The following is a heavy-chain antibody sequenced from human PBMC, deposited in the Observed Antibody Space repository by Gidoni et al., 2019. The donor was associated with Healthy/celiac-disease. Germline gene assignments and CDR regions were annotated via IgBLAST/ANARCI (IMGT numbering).Heavy chain of an antibody. Sequence: QVTLKESGPVLVKPTETLTLTCTVSGFSLSTARMGVSWIRQPPGKALEWLAHIFSNDEKSYSTSLKSRLTISKDTSKSQVVLTMTNMDPVDTATYYCARLRYGYCSSTSCADPFDYWGQGTLVTVSS. J-gene: IGHJ4*02. V-gene: IGHV2-26*01. CDR1: GFSLSTARMG. CDR3: ARLRYGYCSSTSCADPFDY. D-gene: IGHD2-2*01. CDR2: IFSNDEK.